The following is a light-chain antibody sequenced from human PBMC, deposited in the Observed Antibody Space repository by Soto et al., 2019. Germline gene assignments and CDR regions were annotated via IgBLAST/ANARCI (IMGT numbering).Light chain of an antibody. Sequence: EIVLTQTPLSSPVTLRQPASISCRSSQSLVHSAGNTYLSWLQQRPGQPPRLLIYKISNRFSGVPDRFSGSGAETDFTLKISRVEADDDFATYYCQPYNSYSRTFGQGTKVDIK. CDR2: KIS. J-gene: IGKJ1*01. V-gene: IGKV2-24*01. CDR1: QSLVHSAGNTY. CDR3: CQPYNSYSRT.